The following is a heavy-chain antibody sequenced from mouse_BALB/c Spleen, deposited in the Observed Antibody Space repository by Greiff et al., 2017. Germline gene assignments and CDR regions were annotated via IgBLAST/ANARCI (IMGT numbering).Heavy chain of an antibody. CDR3: TREDYGSSDWYFDD. D-gene: IGHD1-1*01. CDR1: GYTFTSYW. CDR2: IYPGNSAT. Sequence: DVKLQESGTVLARPGASVKMSCKASGYTFTSYWMHWVQQRPGQGLEWIGAIYPGNSATSYNQKFTGKAKLTAVTSTSTAYMELSSLTNEDSAVYNGTREDYGSSDWYFDDWGAGTTVTVSS. J-gene: IGHJ1*01. V-gene: IGHV1-5*01.